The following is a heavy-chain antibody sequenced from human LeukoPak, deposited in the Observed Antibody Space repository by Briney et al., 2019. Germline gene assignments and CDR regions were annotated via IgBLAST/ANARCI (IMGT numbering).Heavy chain of an antibody. Sequence: PSETLSLTCTVSGGSISSYYWSWIRQPPGKGLEWIGYIYYSGSTNYNPSLKSRVTISVDTSKNQFSLKLSSVTAADTAVYYCARFGYAKWELLRADYWGQGTLVTVSS. D-gene: IGHD1-26*01. V-gene: IGHV4-59*01. J-gene: IGHJ4*02. CDR1: GGSISSYY. CDR2: IYYSGST. CDR3: ARFGYAKWELLRADY.